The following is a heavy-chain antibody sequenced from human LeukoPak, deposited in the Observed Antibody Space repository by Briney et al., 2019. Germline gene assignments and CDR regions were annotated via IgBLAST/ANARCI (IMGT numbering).Heavy chain of an antibody. V-gene: IGHV3-23*01. CDR3: AKDLLRYYYDSSGPPRNDAFDI. D-gene: IGHD3-22*01. CDR2: ISGSGGST. J-gene: IGHJ3*02. CDR1: GFTFSSYA. Sequence: GGSLRLSCAASGFTFSSYAMSWVRQAPGKGLEWVSAISGSGGSTYYADSVKGRFTIPRDNSKNTLYLQMNSLRAEDTAVYYCAKDLLRYYYDSSGPPRNDAFDIWGQGTMVTVSS.